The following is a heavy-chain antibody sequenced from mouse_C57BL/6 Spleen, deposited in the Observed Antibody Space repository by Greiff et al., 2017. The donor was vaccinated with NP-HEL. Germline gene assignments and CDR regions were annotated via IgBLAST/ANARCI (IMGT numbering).Heavy chain of an antibody. CDR1: GYAFSSYW. V-gene: IGHV1-80*01. D-gene: IGHD2-1*01. CDR3: ARDGNYEDWYFDV. J-gene: IGHJ1*03. CDR2: IYPGDGDT. Sequence: QVQLQQSGAELVKPGASVKISCKASGYAFSSYWMNWVKQRPGKGLEWIGQIYPGDGDTNYNGKFKGKATLTADKSSSTAYMQLSSLTSEDSAVYFCARDGNYEDWYFDVWGTGTTVTVSS.